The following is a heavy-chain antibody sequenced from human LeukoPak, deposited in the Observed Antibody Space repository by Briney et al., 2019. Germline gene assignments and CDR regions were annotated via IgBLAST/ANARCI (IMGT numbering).Heavy chain of an antibody. D-gene: IGHD6-6*01. CDR2: IYSGGST. CDR3: ARVGYSSSCFDY. V-gene: IGHV3-53*01. J-gene: IGHJ4*02. CDR1: GFTVSSNY. Sequence: GGSLRLSCAASGFTVSSNYMSWVRQAPGKGLEWVSVIYSGGSTYYADSVKGRFTISRDNSKNTPYPQMNSLRAEDTAVYHCARVGYSSSCFDYWGQGTLVTVSS.